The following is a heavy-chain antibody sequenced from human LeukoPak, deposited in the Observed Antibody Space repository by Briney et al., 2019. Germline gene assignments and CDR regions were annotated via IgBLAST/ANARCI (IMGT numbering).Heavy chain of an antibody. Sequence: PGGSLRLSCAASGFIFSNDAMHWVRQAPGKGLEWVAFIWSDGSNKYYADSVKGRFAISRDNSEDTLYLQMNSLRVEDTAVYYCARGAAADVFDYWGQGTLVTVSS. J-gene: IGHJ4*02. D-gene: IGHD6-13*01. CDR1: GFIFSNDA. V-gene: IGHV3-33*01. CDR2: IWSDGSNK. CDR3: ARGAAADVFDY.